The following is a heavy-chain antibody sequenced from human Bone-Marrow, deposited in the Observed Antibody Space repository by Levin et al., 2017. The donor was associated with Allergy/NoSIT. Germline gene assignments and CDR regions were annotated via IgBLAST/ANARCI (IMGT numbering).Heavy chain of an antibody. CDR1: GFTFSSFE. CDR3: VRDSRHRSRRCDAFDI. D-gene: IGHD6-13*01. J-gene: IGHJ3*02. V-gene: IGHV3-48*03. Sequence: SCAASGFTFSSFEMNWVRQTPGKGLEWISYISSSGTTIYYADSVKGRFTISRDNAKNSLYLEMNSLRAEDAAIYYCVRDSRHRSRRCDAFDIWVQGPMVTVSS. CDR2: ISSSGTTI.